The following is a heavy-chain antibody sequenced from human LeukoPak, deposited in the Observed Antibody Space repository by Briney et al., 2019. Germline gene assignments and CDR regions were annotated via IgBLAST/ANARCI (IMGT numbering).Heavy chain of an antibody. Sequence: ASVKVSCKASGYTFTTYGISWVQQAPGQGLEWMAWISTYNANTYYAQSVQGRVTVTTDTSTSTAYMDLRSLRSDDTAVYYCARAPGELVGPSEKYYFDSWGQGTLVLVSS. CDR3: ARAPGELVGPSEKYYFDS. CDR1: GYTFTTYG. V-gene: IGHV1-18*01. D-gene: IGHD1-26*01. CDR2: ISTYNANT. J-gene: IGHJ4*02.